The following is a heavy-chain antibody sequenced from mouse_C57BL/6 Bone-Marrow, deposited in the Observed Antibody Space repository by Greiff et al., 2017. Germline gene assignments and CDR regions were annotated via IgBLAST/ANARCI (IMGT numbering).Heavy chain of an antibody. Sequence: EVTLVESGGGLVQPGGSMKLSCVASGFTFSNYWMNWVRQSPEKGLEWVAQIRVKSDNYATHYAESVKGRFTISRDDSKSSVYLQMNNLRAEDTGIYYCTGGWGFAYWGQGTLVTVSA. D-gene: IGHD2-3*01. CDR3: TGGWGFAY. CDR2: IRVKSDNYAT. CDR1: GFTFSNYW. J-gene: IGHJ3*01. V-gene: IGHV6-3*01.